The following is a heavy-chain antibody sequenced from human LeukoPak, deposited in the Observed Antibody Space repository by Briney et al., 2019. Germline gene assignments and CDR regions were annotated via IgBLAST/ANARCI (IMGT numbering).Heavy chain of an antibody. V-gene: IGHV4-31*03. CDR1: GGSISSGGYY. CDR3: ASGYCSSTSCHGNFDY. D-gene: IGHD2-2*01. Sequence: SETLSLTCTVSGGSISSGGYYWSWIRQHPGKGLEWIGYIYYSGSTYYNPSLKSRVTISVDTSKNQFSLKLSPVTAADTAVYYCASGYCSSTSCHGNFDYWGQGTLVTVSS. J-gene: IGHJ4*02. CDR2: IYYSGST.